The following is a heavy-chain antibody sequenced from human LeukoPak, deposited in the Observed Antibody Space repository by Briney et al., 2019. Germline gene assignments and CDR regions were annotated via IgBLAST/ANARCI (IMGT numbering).Heavy chain of an antibody. V-gene: IGHV3-23*01. J-gene: IGHJ3*02. D-gene: IGHD4-17*01. CDR3: ARDTLLYADSPDAFDM. Sequence: GGSLRLSCAASGFTFSSYAMSWVRQAPGKGLEWVSAISDSGGRTYYADSVKGRFTISRDNAKKSLYLQMNSLRDEDTAVYYCARDTLLYADSPDAFDMWGQGTMVTVSS. CDR2: ISDSGGRT. CDR1: GFTFSSYA.